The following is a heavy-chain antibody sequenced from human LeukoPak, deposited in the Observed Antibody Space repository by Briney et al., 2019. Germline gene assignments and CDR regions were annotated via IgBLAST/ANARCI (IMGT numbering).Heavy chain of an antibody. Sequence: GRSLRLSCAASGFTFSSYAMHWVRQAPGKGLEWVAVISYDGSNKYYADSVKGRFTISRDNSKNTLYLQMNSLRAEDTAVYYCAREVIVVVPAASNWFDPWGQGTLVTVSS. J-gene: IGHJ5*02. CDR3: AREVIVVVPAASNWFDP. V-gene: IGHV3-30-3*01. D-gene: IGHD2-2*01. CDR2: ISYDGSNK. CDR1: GFTFSSYA.